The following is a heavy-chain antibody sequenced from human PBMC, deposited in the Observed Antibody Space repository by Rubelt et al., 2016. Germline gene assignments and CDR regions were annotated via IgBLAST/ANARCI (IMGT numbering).Heavy chain of an antibody. V-gene: IGHV3-74*01. Sequence: GGSLRLSCAASGFTVSSNYMSWVRQAPGKGLEWVSRINSDGNTTNYADSVKGRFTISRDNAKNSLYLQMNSLRAEDTAVYYGARVTGGYSGMDVWGQGTAVTVSS. D-gene: IGHD1-14*01. J-gene: IGHJ6*02. CDR1: GFTVSSNY. CDR2: INSDGNTT. CDR3: ARVTGGYSGMDV.